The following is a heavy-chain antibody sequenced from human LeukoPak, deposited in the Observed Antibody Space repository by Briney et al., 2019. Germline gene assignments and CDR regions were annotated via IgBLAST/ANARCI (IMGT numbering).Heavy chain of an antibody. Sequence: SETLSLTCAVSGGSISSSNWWCWVRQPPGKGLEWIGEIYHSGSTNYNPSLKSRVTISVDKSKNKFSLKLSSVTAADTAVYYCARAGNYYYYYMDVWGKGTTVTVSS. CDR1: GGSISSSNW. CDR2: IYHSGST. CDR3: ARAGNYYYYYMDV. V-gene: IGHV4-4*02. J-gene: IGHJ6*03. D-gene: IGHD1-14*01.